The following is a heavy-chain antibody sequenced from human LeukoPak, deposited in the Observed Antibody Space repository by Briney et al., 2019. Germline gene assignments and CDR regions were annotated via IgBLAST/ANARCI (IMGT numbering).Heavy chain of an antibody. Sequence: GGSLRLSCTASGLTFRRYWMHCVPHARGEELVCVSHNHSYGSSTSYADSVKGRFTISRDNAKNTLYLQMNSLRAEDTAVYYCARAKPYSSSSLDYWGQGTLVTVSS. J-gene: IGHJ4*02. D-gene: IGHD6-6*01. V-gene: IGHV3-74*01. CDR2: NHSYGSST. CDR1: GLTFRRYW. CDR3: ARAKPYSSSSLDY.